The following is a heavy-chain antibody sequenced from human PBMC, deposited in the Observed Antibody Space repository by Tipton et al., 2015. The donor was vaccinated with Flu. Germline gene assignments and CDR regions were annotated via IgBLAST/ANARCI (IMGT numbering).Heavy chain of an antibody. D-gene: IGHD3-22*01. J-gene: IGHJ5*02. V-gene: IGHV4-59*01. CDR3: ARGNYYENNGHYEWLTLDP. Sequence: TLSLTCTVSGGSLSPYYWSWLRQTPGKGLEWIGYSCHTGSTNYRLSLRSRVTISLDTSKNQVSLNLRSVTAADTAVYYCARGNYYENNGHYEWLTLDPWGQGTVVTVSS. CDR2: SCHTGST. CDR1: GGSLSPYY.